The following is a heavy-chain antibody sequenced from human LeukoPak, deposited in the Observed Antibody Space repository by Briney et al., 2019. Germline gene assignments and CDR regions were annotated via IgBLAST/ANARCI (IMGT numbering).Heavy chain of an antibody. CDR1: GFSFSRHW. V-gene: IGHV3-7*01. CDR3: VRGTFDWKGVDY. Sequence: GGSLRLSCEVSGFSFSRHWMHWVRQAPGKGLECVAKVSGDRRRTDYAESANGRFAVSRDNARNSLHLDMSSLRADDTAVYYCVRGTFDWKGVDYWGHGTLVTVSS. CDR2: VSGDRRRT. J-gene: IGHJ4*01. D-gene: IGHD1-1*01.